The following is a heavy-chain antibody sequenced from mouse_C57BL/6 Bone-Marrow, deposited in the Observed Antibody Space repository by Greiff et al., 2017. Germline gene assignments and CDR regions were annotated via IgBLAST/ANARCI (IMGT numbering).Heavy chain of an antibody. CDR3: ARHEEAYYGSSYFAY. CDR2: IFPGDGDT. J-gene: IGHJ3*01. Sequence: QVQLQQSGAELVKPGASVKISCKASGYAFSSYWMNWVKQRPGKGLEWIGQIFPGDGDTNYNGKFKGKATLTADKSSSTVYMELSRLTSEDSAVYFCARHEEAYYGSSYFAYWGQGTLVTVSA. D-gene: IGHD1-1*01. CDR1: GYAFSSYW. V-gene: IGHV1-80*01.